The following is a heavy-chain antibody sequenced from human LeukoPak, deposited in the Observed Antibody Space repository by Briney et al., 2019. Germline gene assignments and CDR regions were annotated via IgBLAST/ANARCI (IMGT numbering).Heavy chain of an antibody. CDR3: AREPRDCTGGTCQSAGGYYFYY. CDR2: ISAGGGI. D-gene: IGHD2-15*01. Sequence: SGGSLRLSCAASGFTFSNYAMSWVRQAPGKGLEWVSGISAGGGIYYAASVKGRFTVSRDIPKNPLYLQMNSLRAEDTAVYFCAREPRDCTGGTCQSAGGYYFYYWSQGTLVTVSS. CDR1: GFTFSNYA. J-gene: IGHJ4*02. V-gene: IGHV3-23*01.